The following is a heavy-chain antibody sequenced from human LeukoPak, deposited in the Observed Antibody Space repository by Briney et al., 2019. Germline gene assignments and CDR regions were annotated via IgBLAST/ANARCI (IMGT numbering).Heavy chain of an antibody. Sequence: SVKVSCKASGGTFSSYAISWVRQAPGQGLEWMGGIIPIFGTANYAQKFQGRVTITTDESTSTAYMELSSLRSEDTAVYYCARESPSLGRLRRSNWFDPWGQGTLVTVSS. CDR1: GGTFSSYA. D-gene: IGHD2-15*01. V-gene: IGHV1-69*05. J-gene: IGHJ5*02. CDR2: IIPIFGTA. CDR3: ARESPSLGRLRRSNWFDP.